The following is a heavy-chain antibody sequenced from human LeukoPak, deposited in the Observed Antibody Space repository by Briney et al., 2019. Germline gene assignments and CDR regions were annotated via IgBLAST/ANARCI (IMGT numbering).Heavy chain of an antibody. CDR3: AKDTVKVTTIRRVPHYMDV. Sequence: GGSLRLSCAASGFTFSSYAMHWVRQAPGKGLEWVAVISYDGSNKYYADSVKGRFTISRDNSRNTLYLQMNSLRAEDTAVYYCAKDTVKVTTIRRVPHYMDVWGKGTTVTISS. CDR1: GFTFSSYA. CDR2: ISYDGSNK. J-gene: IGHJ6*03. D-gene: IGHD5-12*01. V-gene: IGHV3-30*04.